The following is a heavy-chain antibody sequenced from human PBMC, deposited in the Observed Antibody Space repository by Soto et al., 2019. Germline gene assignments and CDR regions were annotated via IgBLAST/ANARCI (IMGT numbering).Heavy chain of an antibody. CDR3: ARGLGEPGIFDF. CDR2: ISYDGSNK. J-gene: IGHJ4*02. V-gene: IGHV3-30-3*01. CDR1: GFTFSSYA. D-gene: IGHD1-20*01. Sequence: GGSLRLSCAASGFTFSSYAMHWVRQAPGKGLEWVAVISYDGSNKYYADSVKGRFTISRDNSKNTLHLQMNSLRAEDTAVYYCARGLGEPGIFDFSGQGTLVTVSS.